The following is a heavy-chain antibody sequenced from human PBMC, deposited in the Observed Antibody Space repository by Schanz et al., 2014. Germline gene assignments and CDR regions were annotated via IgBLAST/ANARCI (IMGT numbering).Heavy chain of an antibody. CDR3: AKDRDPDPGIEAAADIYYFDY. CDR1: GFNFSTYA. Sequence: QVQLVESGGGLVRPGDSLRLSCAASGFNFSTYALHWVRQAPGKGLEWVAVISYDGINKYYADSVKGRFTISRGNSKNTLYLEMNSLRPDDTAVYYCAKDRDPDPGIEAAADIYYFDYWGQGTLVTVSS. D-gene: IGHD6-13*01. J-gene: IGHJ4*02. V-gene: IGHV3-30*04. CDR2: ISYDGINK.